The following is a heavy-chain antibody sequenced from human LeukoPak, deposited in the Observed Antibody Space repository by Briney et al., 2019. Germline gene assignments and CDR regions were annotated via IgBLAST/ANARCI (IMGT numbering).Heavy chain of an antibody. J-gene: IGHJ4*02. CDR1: GYTFTNYY. CDR2: INPSGGGT. D-gene: IGHD6-6*01. V-gene: IGHV1-46*01. CDR3: ARRGNPRAALTY. Sequence: GASVKVSCKASGYTFTNYYIHWVRQAPGQGLEWIGIINPSGGGTSYAQRFQGRVTMTRDTSTSTVYMELSSLRYDDTALYYCARRGNPRAALTYWGQGTLVTVSS.